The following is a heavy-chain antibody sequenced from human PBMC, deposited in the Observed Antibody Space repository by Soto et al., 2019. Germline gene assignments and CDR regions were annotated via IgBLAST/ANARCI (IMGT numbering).Heavy chain of an antibody. CDR3: ARGADRGVDY. Sequence: QVQLVQSGAEVRQPGASVKVSCKTSGYTFTSYDINWMRQATGQGLEWMGWVNPNSGNTRIVQNFQGRVTMTRDTSLGTVYMELSSLTSDDTAVYYCARGADRGVDYWGQGTPVTVSS. D-gene: IGHD3-16*02. CDR1: GYTFTSYD. CDR2: VNPNSGNT. V-gene: IGHV1-8*01. J-gene: IGHJ4*02.